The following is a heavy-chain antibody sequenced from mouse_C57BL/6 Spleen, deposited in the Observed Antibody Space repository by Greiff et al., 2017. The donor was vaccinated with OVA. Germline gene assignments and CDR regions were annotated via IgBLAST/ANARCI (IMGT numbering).Heavy chain of an antibody. Sequence: EVQLVESGGGLVKPGGSLKLSCAASGFTFSSYAMSWVRQTPEKRLEWVATISDGGSYTYYPDNVKGRFTISRDNAKNNLYLQMSHLKSEDTAMYYCARAFYYYGSYWYFDFWGTGTTVTVSS. CDR2: ISDGGSYT. CDR1: GFTFSSYA. J-gene: IGHJ1*03. D-gene: IGHD1-1*01. V-gene: IGHV5-4*01. CDR3: ARAFYYYGSYWYFDF.